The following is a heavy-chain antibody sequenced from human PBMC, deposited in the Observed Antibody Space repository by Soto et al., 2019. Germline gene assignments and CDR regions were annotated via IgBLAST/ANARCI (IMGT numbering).Heavy chain of an antibody. J-gene: IGHJ4*02. CDR1: GDSISSGTHY. CDR3: VGRLTFIYNYFDS. V-gene: IGHV4-31*03. Sequence: PSETLSLTCTVSGDSISSGTHYWNWIRQHPGKGLEWIGYISSSGNSYYSPSLKSRVFMSVDTSKNLFSLKLSPVTAADTAIYYCVGRLTFIYNYFDSWGQGTQVTVSS. CDR2: ISSSGNS. D-gene: IGHD2-8*01.